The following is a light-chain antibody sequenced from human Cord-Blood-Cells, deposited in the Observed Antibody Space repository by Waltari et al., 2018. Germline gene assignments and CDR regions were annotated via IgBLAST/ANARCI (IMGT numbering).Light chain of an antibody. CDR3: QQYGSSPLT. CDR1: QSVSSSY. Sequence: ELVLTQSPGTRSLSPGERATPSCRASQSVSSSYLAWYQQKPGQAPRLLIYGASSRATGIPDRFSGSGSGTDFTLTISRLEPEDFAVYYCQQYGSSPLTFGGGTKVEIK. CDR2: GAS. J-gene: IGKJ4*01. V-gene: IGKV3-20*01.